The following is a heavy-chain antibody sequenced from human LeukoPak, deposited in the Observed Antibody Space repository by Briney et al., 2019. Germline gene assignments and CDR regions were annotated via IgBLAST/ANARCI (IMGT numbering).Heavy chain of an antibody. CDR3: ARSPYSSSWYSYYYMDV. J-gene: IGHJ6*03. Sequence: SETLSLTCIVSGGSISSYYWSWIRQPAGKGLEWIGRIYTNGSTNYNPSLKSRVTMSVDTSKNQFSLKLSSVTAADTAVYYCARSPYSSSWYSYYYMDVWGKGTTVTVSS. D-gene: IGHD6-13*01. V-gene: IGHV4-4*07. CDR1: GGSISSYY. CDR2: IYTNGST.